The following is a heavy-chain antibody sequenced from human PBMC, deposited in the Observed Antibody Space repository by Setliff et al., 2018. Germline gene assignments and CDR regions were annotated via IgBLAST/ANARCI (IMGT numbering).Heavy chain of an antibody. J-gene: IGHJ4*02. Sequence: ASVKVSCKASGYSFTSYDINWVRLAAGQGLEWMGWVSPIDGGKPGYAQEFQGRVTITWVTSISTAYMELSSLRSEDTAVYYCVRVTSGRLDFDYWGQGTPVTVSS. CDR2: VSPIDGGKP. CDR3: VRVTSGRLDFDY. D-gene: IGHD6-19*01. CDR1: GYSFTSYD. V-gene: IGHV1-8*01.